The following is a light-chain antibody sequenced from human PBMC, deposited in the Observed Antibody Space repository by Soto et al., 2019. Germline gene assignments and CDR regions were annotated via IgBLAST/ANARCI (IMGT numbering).Light chain of an antibody. CDR1: QTVRNNY. CDR3: QQYGSSPRT. CDR2: DAS. V-gene: IGKV3-20*01. J-gene: IGKJ1*01. Sequence: EFVFTQSPGTLSLSPGERATLSCRASQTVRNNYLAWYQQKPGQAPRLLIYDASSRATGIPDRFSGGGSGTDFTLTISRLAPEDFAVYYCQQYGSSPRTFGQGTKVDI.